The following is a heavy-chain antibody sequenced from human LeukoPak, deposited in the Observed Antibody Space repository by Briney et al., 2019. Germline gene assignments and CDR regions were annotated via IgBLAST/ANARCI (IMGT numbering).Heavy chain of an antibody. Sequence: SETLSLTCTVSGGSISSGDYYWSWIRQPPGKGLEWIGYIYYSGSTNYNPSLKSRVTISVDTSKNQFSLKLSSVTAADTAVYYCARPYSGYEEPHGFGYFDLWGRGTLVTVSS. V-gene: IGHV4-61*08. D-gene: IGHD5-12*01. CDR1: GGSISSGDYY. CDR2: IYYSGST. J-gene: IGHJ2*01. CDR3: ARPYSGYEEPHGFGYFDL.